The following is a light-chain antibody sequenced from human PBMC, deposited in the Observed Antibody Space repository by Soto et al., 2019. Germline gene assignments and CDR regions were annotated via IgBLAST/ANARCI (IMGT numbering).Light chain of an antibody. CDR3: QKYNSAPLFT. V-gene: IGKV1-27*01. J-gene: IGKJ3*01. Sequence: DIQMTQSTSSLSASVGDRVSITCRASQGISNYLAWYQQKPGKVPKLLIYAASTLQSGVPSRFSGSGSGTEFTLTISSLQPEDVATYYCQKYNSAPLFTFGPGTKVVIK. CDR2: AAS. CDR1: QGISNY.